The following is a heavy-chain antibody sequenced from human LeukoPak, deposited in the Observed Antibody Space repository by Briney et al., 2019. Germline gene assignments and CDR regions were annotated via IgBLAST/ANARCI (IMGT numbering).Heavy chain of an antibody. Sequence: TSETLSLTCAVSDGSITSNYYWGWIRQPPGKGLEWIGSISYSGSTHYNLSLKSQVTISVDTSKNQFSLKLGSVTAADTAVYYCARQGGCVTRSCFDFDFWGQGTLVTVSS. V-gene: IGHV4-39*01. CDR1: DGSITSNYY. D-gene: IGHD2-15*01. J-gene: IGHJ4*02. CDR2: ISYSGST. CDR3: ARQGGCVTRSCFDFDF.